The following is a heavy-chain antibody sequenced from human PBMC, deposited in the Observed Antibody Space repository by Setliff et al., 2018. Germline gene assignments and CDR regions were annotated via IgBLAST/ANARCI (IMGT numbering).Heavy chain of an antibody. Sequence: QSGGSLRLSCAASGFTFSSYAMSWVRQGPGKGLEWVSAISGSGGSTYYADSVMGRFTISRDNSKNTRYLQMNSLRAEDTAVYYCARDRRPFNWGGNDAFDIWGQGTMVTVSS. CDR1: GFTFSSYA. V-gene: IGHV3-23*01. CDR3: ARDRRPFNWGGNDAFDI. D-gene: IGHD7-27*01. CDR2: ISGSGGST. J-gene: IGHJ3*02.